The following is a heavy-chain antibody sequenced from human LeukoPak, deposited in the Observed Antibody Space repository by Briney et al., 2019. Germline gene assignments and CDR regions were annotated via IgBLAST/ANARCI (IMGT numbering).Heavy chain of an antibody. CDR1: GYTFTSYG. CDR2: ISAYNGNT. J-gene: IGHJ6*02. D-gene: IGHD4-17*01. CDR3: ARDRDYGDRYYYGMDV. Sequence: ASVKVSCKASGYTFTSYGISWVRQAPGQGLEWMGWISAYNGNTNYAQKLQGRVTMTTDTSTSTAYMELRSLRSDGTAVYYCARDRDYGDRYYYGMDVWGRGTTVTVSS. V-gene: IGHV1-18*01.